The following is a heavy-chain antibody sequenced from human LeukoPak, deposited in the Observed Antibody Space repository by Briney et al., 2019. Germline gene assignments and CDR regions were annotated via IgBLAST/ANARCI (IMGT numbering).Heavy chain of an antibody. CDR2: IDYSGGSS. CDR1: GFTLSSYE. Sequence: GGSLRLSCTGSGFTLSSYEMSWIRQAPGKGLEWVSSIDYSGGSSYYADSVKGRFTISRDNSKNTLYLQMNSLRAEDTAVYYCAKDRRAGSYDYWGQGTLVTVSS. J-gene: IGHJ4*02. CDR3: AKDRRAGSYDY. V-gene: IGHV3-23*01. D-gene: IGHD3-10*01.